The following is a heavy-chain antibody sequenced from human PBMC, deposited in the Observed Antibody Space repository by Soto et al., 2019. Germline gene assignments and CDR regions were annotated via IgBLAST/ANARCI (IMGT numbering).Heavy chain of an antibody. J-gene: IGHJ4*02. CDR3: AKDTEQWLVKGYYFDY. D-gene: IGHD6-19*01. CDR1: GFTFDDYA. V-gene: IGHV3-9*01. Sequence: EVQLVESGGGLVQPGRSLRLSCAASGFTFDDYAMHWVRQAPGKGLEWVSGISWNSGSIGYADSVKGRFTISRDNAKNSPYLQMNSLRAEDTALYYCAKDTEQWLVKGYYFDYWGQGTLVTVSS. CDR2: ISWNSGSI.